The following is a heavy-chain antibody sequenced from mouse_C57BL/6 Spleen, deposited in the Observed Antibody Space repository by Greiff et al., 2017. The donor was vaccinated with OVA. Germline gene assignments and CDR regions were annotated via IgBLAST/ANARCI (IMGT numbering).Heavy chain of an antibody. D-gene: IGHD2-1*01. CDR1: GYSITSGYY. CDR2: KSYDGRN. J-gene: IGHJ2*01. V-gene: IGHV3-6*01. Sequence: EVQLQESGPGLVKPSQSLSLSCSVSGYSITSGYYWNWIRQFPGNHLEWMGYKSYDGRNNYNPSLKNRISITRDTSKNQFFLKLNSVTTEDTATYYCATYGNLYYFDYWGQGTTLTVSS. CDR3: ATYGNLYYFDY.